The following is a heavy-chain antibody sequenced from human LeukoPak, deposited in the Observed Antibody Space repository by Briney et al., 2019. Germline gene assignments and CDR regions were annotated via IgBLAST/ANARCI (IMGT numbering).Heavy chain of an antibody. CDR1: GYTSTSYG. D-gene: IGHD2-2*01. J-gene: IGHJ5*02. Sequence: ASVKVSCKASGYTSTSYGISWVRQAPGQGLEWMGWISAYNGNTNYAQKLQGRVTMTTDTSTSTAYMELRSLRSDDTAVYYCARDRPTSIVVVPATNGRAWFDPWGQGTLVTVSS. CDR3: ARDRPTSIVVVPATNGRAWFDP. CDR2: ISAYNGNT. V-gene: IGHV1-18*01.